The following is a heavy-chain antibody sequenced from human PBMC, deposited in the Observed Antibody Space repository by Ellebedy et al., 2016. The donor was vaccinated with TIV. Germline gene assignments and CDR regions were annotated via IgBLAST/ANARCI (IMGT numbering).Heavy chain of an antibody. CDR2: ISSDGNTK. CDR1: GFTFSSYG. D-gene: IGHD5-12*01. Sequence: GGSLRLSCAASGFTFSSYGIHWVRQAPGKGLEWVALISSDGNTKYYEDSMKGRFTISRDNSNNTLYLQVNSLRAEDTAVYYCAKDTRLGYDSTLDKWGQGTLVSVSS. CDR3: AKDTRLGYDSTLDK. V-gene: IGHV3-30*18. J-gene: IGHJ4*02.